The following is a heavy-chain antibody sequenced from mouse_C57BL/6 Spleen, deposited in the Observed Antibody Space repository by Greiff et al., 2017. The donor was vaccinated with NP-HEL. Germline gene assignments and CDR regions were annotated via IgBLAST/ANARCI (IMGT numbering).Heavy chain of an antibody. D-gene: IGHD2-3*01. J-gene: IGHJ4*01. V-gene: IGHV2-2*01. CDR1: GFSLTSYG. CDR3: ARKRGYDLYAMDY. Sequence: VQVVESGPGLVQPSQSLSITCTVSGFSLTSYGVHWVRQSPGKGLEWLGVIWSGGSTDYNAAFISRLSISKDNSKSQVFFKMNSLQADDTAIYYCARKRGYDLYAMDYWGQGTSVTVSS. CDR2: IWSGGST.